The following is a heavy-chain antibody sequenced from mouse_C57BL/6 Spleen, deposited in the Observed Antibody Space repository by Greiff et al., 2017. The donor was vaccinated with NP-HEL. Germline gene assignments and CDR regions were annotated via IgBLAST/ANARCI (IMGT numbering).Heavy chain of an antibody. CDR3: ARHAGYFEV. CDR2: ISNGGGST. V-gene: IGHV5-12*01. CDR1: GFTFSDYY. Sequence: EVKLVESGGGLVQPGGSLKLSCAASGFTFSDYYMYWVRQTPEKRLEWVAYISNGGGSTYYPDTVKGRFTISRDNAKKTLYLQMSRLKSEDTAMYYCARHAGYFEVWGTGTTVTVSS. J-gene: IGHJ1*03.